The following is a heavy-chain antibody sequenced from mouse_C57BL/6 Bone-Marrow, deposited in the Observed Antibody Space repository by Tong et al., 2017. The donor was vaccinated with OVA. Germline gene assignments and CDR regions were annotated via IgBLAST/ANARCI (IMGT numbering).Heavy chain of an antibody. CDR3: ASRYYGSPPY. CDR1: EYEFPSHD. V-gene: IGHV5-2*01. D-gene: IGHD1-1*01. Sequence: EVQLQESGGGFVQPGESLKLSCESNEYEFPSHDMSWVRKTPEKRLELVAAINSDGGSTYYPDTMERRFIISGDNTKKTLYLQMSSLRSEDTALYYCASRYYGSPPYWGQGTLVTVSA. J-gene: IGHJ3*01. CDR2: INSDGGST.